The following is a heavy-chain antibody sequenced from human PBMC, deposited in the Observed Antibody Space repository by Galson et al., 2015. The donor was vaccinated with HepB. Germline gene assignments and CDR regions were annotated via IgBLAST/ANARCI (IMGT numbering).Heavy chain of an antibody. V-gene: IGHV5-51*03. J-gene: IGHJ4*02. CDR2: IYPSDSDT. Sequence: SGAEVKKARESLKISCKGSGYSFTSYWIGWVRQMPGEGLEWMGIIYPSDSDTRYSPSFQGQVTISADKSITTAYLQWNSLKASDTAMYYCARLTTGTTRVADSWGQGTLVTVSS. D-gene: IGHD1-1*01. CDR3: ARLTTGTTRVADS. CDR1: GYSFTSYW.